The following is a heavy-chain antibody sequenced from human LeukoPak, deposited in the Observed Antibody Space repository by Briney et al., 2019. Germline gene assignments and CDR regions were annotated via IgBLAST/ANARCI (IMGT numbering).Heavy chain of an antibody. CDR2: IYYSGST. CDR3: ARDWPRGMLYV. Sequence: NASETLSLTCTVSGGSISSGGYYWSWIRQHPGKGLEWIGYIYYSGSTYYNPSLKSRVTISVDTSKNQFSLKLSSVTAADTAVYYCARDWPRGMLYVWGQGTTVTVSS. J-gene: IGHJ6*02. CDR1: GGSISSGGYY. V-gene: IGHV4-31*03. D-gene: IGHD3-10*02.